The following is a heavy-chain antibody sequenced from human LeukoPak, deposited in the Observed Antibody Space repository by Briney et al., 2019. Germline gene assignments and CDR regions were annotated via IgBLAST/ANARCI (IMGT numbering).Heavy chain of an antibody. CDR2: ISSSSTYI. Sequence: PGGSLRLSCAASGFIFDSYTMNWVRQAPGKGLEWVSSISSSSTYIYYADSVKGRFTISRDNARNSVYLQVNSLSADDTAVYYCARAVAVSVGRYYGMDVWGQGTTVTVSS. CDR3: ARAVAVSVGRYYGMDV. D-gene: IGHD4-17*01. J-gene: IGHJ6*02. V-gene: IGHV3-21*01. CDR1: GFIFDSYT.